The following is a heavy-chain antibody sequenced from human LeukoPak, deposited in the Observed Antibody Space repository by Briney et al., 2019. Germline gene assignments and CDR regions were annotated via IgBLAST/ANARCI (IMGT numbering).Heavy chain of an antibody. CDR1: GFTFSSYW. D-gene: IGHD5-24*01. CDR3: ARRPRDGYNWEYYFDY. V-gene: IGHV3-7*01. Sequence: GGSLRLSCAASGFTFSSYWMSWVRQAPGKGLEWVANIKQDGSEKYYVDSVKGRFTISRDNAKNSLYLQMNSLRAEDTAVYYCARRPRDGYNWEYYFDYWGQGTLVTVSS. J-gene: IGHJ4*02. CDR2: IKQDGSEK.